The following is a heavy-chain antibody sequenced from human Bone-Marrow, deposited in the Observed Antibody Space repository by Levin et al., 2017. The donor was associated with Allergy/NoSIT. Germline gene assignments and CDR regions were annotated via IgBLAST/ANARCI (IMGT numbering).Heavy chain of an antibody. CDR1: GGSISSSSYY. CDR3: ARQWEVVTPDAFDI. D-gene: IGHD4-23*01. CDR2: IYYSGST. V-gene: IGHV4-39*01. Sequence: SQTLSLTCTVSGGSISSSSYYWGWIRQPPGKGLEWIGSIYYSGSTYYNPSLKSRVTISVDTSKNQFSLKLSSVTAADTAVYYCARQWEVVTPDAFDIWGQGTMVTVSS. J-gene: IGHJ3*02.